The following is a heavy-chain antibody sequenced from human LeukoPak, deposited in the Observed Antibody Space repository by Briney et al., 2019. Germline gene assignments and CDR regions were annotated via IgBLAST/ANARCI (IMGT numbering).Heavy chain of an antibody. D-gene: IGHD2-15*01. CDR1: GYTFTSYY. J-gene: IGHJ4*02. V-gene: IGHV1-46*01. Sequence: GASVKVSCKVSGYTFTSYYMHWVRQAPGQGLEWMGIINPSGGSTSYAQKFQGRVTMTRDTSTSTVYMELSSLRSEDTAVYYCARDSGGAPATPTRIFDYWGQGTLVTVSS. CDR2: INPSGGST. CDR3: ARDSGGAPATPTRIFDY.